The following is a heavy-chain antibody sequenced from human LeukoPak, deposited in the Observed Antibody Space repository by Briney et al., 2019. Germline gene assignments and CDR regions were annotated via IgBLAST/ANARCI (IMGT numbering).Heavy chain of an antibody. CDR3: ARDRCSSTSCYTPNWFDP. CDR2: ISAYNGNT. D-gene: IGHD2-2*02. CDR1: GYTFTSYG. J-gene: IGHJ5*02. V-gene: IGHV1-18*01. Sequence: ASVKVSCKAPGYTFTSYGISWVRQAPGQGLEWMGWISAYNGNTNYAQKLQGRVTMTTDTSTSTAYMELRSLRSDDTAVYYCARDRCSSTSCYTPNWFDPWGQGTLVTVSS.